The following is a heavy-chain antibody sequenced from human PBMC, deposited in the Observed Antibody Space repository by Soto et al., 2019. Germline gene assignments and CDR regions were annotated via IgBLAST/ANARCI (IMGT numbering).Heavy chain of an antibody. Sequence: ASVKVSCKASGYTFTGYYMHWVRQAPGQGLEWMGWINPNSGGTNYAQKFQGWVTMTRDTSISTAYMELSRLRSDDTAVYYCARAATVTTFPNWFDPWGQGTLVTVSS. D-gene: IGHD4-4*01. V-gene: IGHV1-2*04. J-gene: IGHJ5*02. CDR1: GYTFTGYY. CDR3: ARAATVTTFPNWFDP. CDR2: INPNSGGT.